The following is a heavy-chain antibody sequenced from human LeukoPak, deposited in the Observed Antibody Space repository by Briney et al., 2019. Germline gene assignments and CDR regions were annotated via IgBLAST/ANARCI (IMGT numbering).Heavy chain of an antibody. V-gene: IGHV3-23*01. J-gene: IGHJ4*02. Sequence: GGSLRLSCAASGFTFSSYAMSWVRQAPGKGLEWVSAISGSGGSTYYADSLKGRFTISRDTPKNMFYLQMNSLRAEDTAVYYCAKDLVYPRTVVIIGRAVAGSTGVYWGQGTLVTVSS. CDR1: GFTFSSYA. D-gene: IGHD6-19*01. CDR3: AKDLVYPRTVVIIGRAVAGSTGVY. CDR2: ISGSGGST.